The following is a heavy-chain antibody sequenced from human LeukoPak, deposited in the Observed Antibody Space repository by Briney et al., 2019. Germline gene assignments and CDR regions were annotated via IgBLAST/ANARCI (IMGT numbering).Heavy chain of an antibody. D-gene: IGHD6-13*01. V-gene: IGHV1-46*01. CDR3: ARDHVAAAGTVDY. J-gene: IGHJ4*02. CDR1: GYTFTSYY. Sequence: ASVKVSCKASGYTFTSYYMHWVRQAPGQGLEWMGIINPSGGSTSYAQKLQGRVTMTTDTSTSTAYMELRSLRSDDTAVYYCARDHVAAAGTVDYWGQGTLVTVSS. CDR2: INPSGGST.